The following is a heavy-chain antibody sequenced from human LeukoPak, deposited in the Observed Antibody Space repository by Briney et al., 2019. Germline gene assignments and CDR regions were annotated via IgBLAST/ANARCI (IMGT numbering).Heavy chain of an antibody. CDR1: GGSISSGGYY. V-gene: IGHV4-31*03. CDR2: IYYTGNT. CDR3: ARGPLDSGYTYFDY. J-gene: IGHJ4*02. Sequence: PPETLSLTCTVSGGSISSGGYYWSWIRQHPGQGLEWIGYIYYTGNTYYNPSLKSRVTISVDTSKNQFSLKLGSVTAADTAIYYCARGPLDSGYTYFDYWGQGTLVSVAS. D-gene: IGHD5-12*01.